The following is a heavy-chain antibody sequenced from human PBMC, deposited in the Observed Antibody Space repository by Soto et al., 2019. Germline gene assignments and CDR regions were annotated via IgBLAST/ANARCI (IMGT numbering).Heavy chain of an antibody. CDR3: ARFLWSDTSLYYFDY. V-gene: IGHV2-5*02. D-gene: IGHD3-3*01. CDR1: GFSLTGSGVG. J-gene: IGHJ4*02. CDR2: IYWDDDK. Sequence: QITLKESGPTLVKPTQTLTLTCTFSGFSLTGSGVGVGWIRQPPGKALEWLALIYWDDDKRYRPSLKSRLTITKDRSKIHVALAVTNMDPVDTATYYCARFLWSDTSLYYFDYWGQGTLVTVSS.